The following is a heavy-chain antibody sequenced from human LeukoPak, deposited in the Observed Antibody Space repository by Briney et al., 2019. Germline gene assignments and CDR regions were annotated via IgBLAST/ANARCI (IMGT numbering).Heavy chain of an antibody. CDR3: SLARSEYHYGMDV. J-gene: IGHJ6*02. CDR1: GDSVSSISVA. Sequence: SQTLSLTCAISGDSVSSISVAGNWIRQSPSRGLEWLGRIYYRSKWYYEYAVSVKSRINISPDTSKNQFSLQLTSVTPEDTAVYYCSLARSEYHYGMDVWGQGTTVTVSS. V-gene: IGHV6-1*01. CDR2: IYYRSKWYY.